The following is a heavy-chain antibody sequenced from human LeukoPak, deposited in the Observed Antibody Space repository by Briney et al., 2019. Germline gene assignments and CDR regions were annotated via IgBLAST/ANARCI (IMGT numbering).Heavy chain of an antibody. CDR3: ARDLGGSGWSKGDY. D-gene: IGHD6-19*01. Sequence: ASVKVSCKASGYTFTGYYMHWVRQAPGQGLGWMGWINPNSGGTNYAQKFQGRVTMTRDTSISTAYMELSRLRSDDTAVYYCARDLGGSGWSKGDYWGQGTLVTVSS. J-gene: IGHJ4*02. CDR2: INPNSGGT. V-gene: IGHV1-2*02. CDR1: GYTFTGYY.